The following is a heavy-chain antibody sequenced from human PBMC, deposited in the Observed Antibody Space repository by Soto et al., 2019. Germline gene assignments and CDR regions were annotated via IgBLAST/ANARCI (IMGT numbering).Heavy chain of an antibody. CDR1: GFTFSNYA. V-gene: IGHV3-23*01. D-gene: IGHD6-19*01. Sequence: PGGSLRLSCAASGFTFSNYAMTWVRQAPGEGLEWASIISAAGRFTYYVDSMKGRFTISRDNSQNTVSLQMNSLRTEDTAIYYCARISSGWYSTFDYWGQGTLVTVSS. CDR2: ISAAGRFT. CDR3: ARISSGWYSTFDY. J-gene: IGHJ4*02.